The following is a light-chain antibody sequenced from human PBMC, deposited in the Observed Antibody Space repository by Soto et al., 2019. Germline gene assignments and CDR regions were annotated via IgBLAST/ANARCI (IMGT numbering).Light chain of an antibody. J-gene: IGKJ4*01. CDR2: GAS. V-gene: IGKV3-15*01. CDR1: KIVNSN. CDR3: QQYNDWPLT. Sequence: EIVMTQSPATLSVSPGERATLSCRASKIVNSNLAWYQQKPGQAPRLVIYGASTRATGVPARFSGSGSGTEFTLTISSLQSEDFAVYYCQQYNDWPLTFGRGTKVEI.